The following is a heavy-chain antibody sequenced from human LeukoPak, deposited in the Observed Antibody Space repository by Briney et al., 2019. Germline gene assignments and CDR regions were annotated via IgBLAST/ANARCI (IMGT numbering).Heavy chain of an antibody. J-gene: IGHJ3*02. D-gene: IGHD6-19*01. V-gene: IGHV4-61*02. CDR2: IHSSGST. CDR3: ARDPHGWPHDAFDI. CDR1: GGPISSGSYY. Sequence: SETLSLTCTVSGGPISSGSYYWDWIRQPAGKGLEWIGRIHSSGSTNYNFSVKSRVTISVDTSKNQFSLKLSSVTAADTAVYYCARDPHGWPHDAFDIWGQGTMVTVSS.